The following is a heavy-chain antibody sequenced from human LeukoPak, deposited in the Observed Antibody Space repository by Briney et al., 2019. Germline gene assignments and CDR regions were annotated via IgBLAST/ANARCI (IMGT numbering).Heavy chain of an antibody. J-gene: IGHJ4*02. CDR3: AKGSKDFDY. D-gene: IGHD3-10*01. V-gene: IGHV3-23*01. CDR1: GFTFSSYT. Sequence: GGSLRLSCAASGFTFSSYTMSWVRQAPGKGLEWVSTITTSDGNTYYADSVKGRFTISRDNSKNTLYLQMNSLRAEDTAVYYCAKGSKDFDYWGQGTLVTVSS. CDR2: ITTSDGNT.